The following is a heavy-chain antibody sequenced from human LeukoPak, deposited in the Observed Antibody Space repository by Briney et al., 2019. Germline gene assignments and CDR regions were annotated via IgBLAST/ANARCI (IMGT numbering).Heavy chain of an antibody. V-gene: IGHV1-2*02. CDR1: GYSFTDYY. J-gene: IGHJ4*02. CDR2: TNPNNGGT. D-gene: IGHD2-15*01. CDR3: AREGCTGGTCYSVPY. Sequence: ASVKVSCKASGYSFTDYYMHWVRQAAGQGLEWMGRTNPNNGGTDYAQKFQGRVTMTRDASISTGYMELSRLTSDDTAVYYCAREGCTGGTCYSVPYWGQGTLVTVSS.